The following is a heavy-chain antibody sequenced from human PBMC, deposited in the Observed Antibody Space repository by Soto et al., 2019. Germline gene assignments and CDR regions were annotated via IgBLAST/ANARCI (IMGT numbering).Heavy chain of an antibody. D-gene: IGHD3-22*01. J-gene: IGHJ3*02. Sequence: PADSLKISCKGSGYSFTSYWIGWVRQMPGKGLEWMGIIYPCDSDTRYSPSCQGQFTISADKSISTAYLQWSSLKASDTAMYYCARHRGIYYDSSGSDFDIWGQGTMVTVSS. CDR3: ARHRGIYYDSSGSDFDI. V-gene: IGHV5-51*01. CDR2: IYPCDSDT. CDR1: GYSFTSYW.